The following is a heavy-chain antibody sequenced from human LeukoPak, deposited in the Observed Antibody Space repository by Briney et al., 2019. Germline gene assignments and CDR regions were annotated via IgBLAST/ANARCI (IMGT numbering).Heavy chain of an antibody. CDR1: GFSFSSYS. Sequence: GGSLRLSCAASGFSFSSYSFNWVRQAPGKGLEWISYISSPTSNIHYADSVKGRFTISRDNAKNPLFLQMNSLRVDDTAVYYCARDHPSPAFDIWGQGTMVTVSS. CDR3: ARDHPSPAFDI. J-gene: IGHJ3*02. V-gene: IGHV3-48*01. CDR2: ISSPTSNI.